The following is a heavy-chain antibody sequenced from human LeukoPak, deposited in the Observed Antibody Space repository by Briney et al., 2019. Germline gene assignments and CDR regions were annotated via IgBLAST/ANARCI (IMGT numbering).Heavy chain of an antibody. D-gene: IGHD5-18*01. CDR2: ISGGGDTT. CDR3: ARVGRIQYFDC. CDR1: EFTFSSYE. V-gene: IGHV3-48*03. Sequence: GGSLRLSCSASEFTFSSYEMNWVCQAPGKGLEWVSYISGGGDTTLYADSVKGRFTTSRDNAKNSLYLQLTSLRAEDTAVYYCARVGRIQYFDCWGQGTLVTVSS. J-gene: IGHJ4*02.